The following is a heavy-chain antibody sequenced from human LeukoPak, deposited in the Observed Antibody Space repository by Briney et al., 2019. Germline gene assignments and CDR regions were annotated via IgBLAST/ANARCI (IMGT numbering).Heavy chain of an antibody. CDR1: GYTLTELS. D-gene: IGHD4-17*01. V-gene: IGHV1-24*01. CDR2: FDPEDGEP. Sequence: ASVKVSCKVSGYTLTELSMHWVRQAPGKGLEWLGSFDPEDGEPIYAQKFQSRVTMTEDTSTDTAYMELSSLRSEDTAVYYCATDYAPVEYWGQGTLVTVSS. J-gene: IGHJ4*02. CDR3: ATDYAPVEY.